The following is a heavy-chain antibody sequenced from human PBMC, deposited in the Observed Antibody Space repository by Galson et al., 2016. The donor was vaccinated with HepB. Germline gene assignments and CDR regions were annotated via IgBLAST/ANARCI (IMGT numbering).Heavy chain of an antibody. J-gene: IGHJ4*02. D-gene: IGHD2-21*01. Sequence: TLSLTCTVSGGSISSGGHYWSWIRQHPGKGLEWIGYIYTSGSTYYNPSLKSRVSISADTSRNQPSLKLSSVTAADTAVYYCALNSLGLPLVIELWGQGTLVTVSS. V-gene: IGHV4-31*03. CDR2: IYTSGST. CDR1: GGSISSGGHY. CDR3: ALNSLGLPLVIEL.